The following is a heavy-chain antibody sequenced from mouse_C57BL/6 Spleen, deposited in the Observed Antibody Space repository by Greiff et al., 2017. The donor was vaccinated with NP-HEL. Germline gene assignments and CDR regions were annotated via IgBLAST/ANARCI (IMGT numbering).Heavy chain of an antibody. V-gene: IGHV2-5*01. D-gene: IGHD2-3*01. J-gene: IGHJ3*01. CDR2: IWRGGST. CDR3: ATPDGYYGGGFAY. CDR1: GFSLTSYG. Sequence: VQLQQSGPGLVQPSQSLSITCTVSGFSLTSYGVHWVRQSPGKGLEWLGVIWRGGSTDYNVAFMSRLSITKDNSKSQVFFKMNSLQADDTAIYYCATPDGYYGGGFAYWGQGTLVTVSA.